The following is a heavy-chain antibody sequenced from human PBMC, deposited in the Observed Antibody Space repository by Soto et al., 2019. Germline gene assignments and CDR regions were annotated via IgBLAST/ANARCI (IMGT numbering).Heavy chain of an antibody. CDR2: IYYSGST. CDR1: GGSISSGGYY. V-gene: IGHV4-31*03. D-gene: IGHD4-17*01. Sequence: PSETLSLTCTVSGGSISSGGYYWSWIRQHPGKGLEWIGYIYYSGSTYYNPSLKSRVTISVDTSKNQFSLKLSSVTAADTAVYYCARAASSTIFYGDSQEFDHWGQGTLVTVSS. J-gene: IGHJ4*02. CDR3: ARAASSTIFYGDSQEFDH.